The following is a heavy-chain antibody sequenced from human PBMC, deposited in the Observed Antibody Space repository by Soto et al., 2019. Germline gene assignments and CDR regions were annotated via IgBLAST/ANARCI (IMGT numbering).Heavy chain of an antibody. J-gene: IGHJ4*02. Sequence: SVKVSCKASGGTFSSYAISWVRQAPGQGLEWMGGIIPIFGTANYAQKFQGRVTITADKSTSTAYMELSSLRSEDTAVYYGARDHEVGGKGYWGQGTLVTVSS. D-gene: IGHD1-26*01. V-gene: IGHV1-69*06. CDR3: ARDHEVGGKGY. CDR1: GGTFSSYA. CDR2: IIPIFGTA.